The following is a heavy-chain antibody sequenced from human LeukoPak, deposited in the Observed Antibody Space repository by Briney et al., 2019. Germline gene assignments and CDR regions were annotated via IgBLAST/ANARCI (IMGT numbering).Heavy chain of an antibody. CDR1: GFSFSDYG. Sequence: QTGGSLRLSCEASGFSFSDYGMHWVRQAPGKGLESVSRINTDGTVTTYADSVKGRFTVSRDNADNTMFLQMNSVRDEDTAVYYCATKQWLAPPPDSWGQGTPVTVSS. V-gene: IGHV3-74*01. J-gene: IGHJ4*02. D-gene: IGHD6-19*01. CDR3: ATKQWLAPPPDS. CDR2: INTDGTVT.